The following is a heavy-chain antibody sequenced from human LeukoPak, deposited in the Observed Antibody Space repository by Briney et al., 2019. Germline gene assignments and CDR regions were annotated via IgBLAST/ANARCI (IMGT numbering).Heavy chain of an antibody. D-gene: IGHD6-19*01. Sequence: GGSLRLSCAASGFTFSSHWMYWVRQGPGKGLVWVSRINSDGSSTSYADSVKGRFTISRDNAKNLVSLQMNSLRVEDTAVYYCARGSSGWYHYWGQGTLVTVSS. CDR1: GFTFSSHW. CDR2: INSDGSST. J-gene: IGHJ4*02. V-gene: IGHV3-74*01. CDR3: ARGSSGWYHY.